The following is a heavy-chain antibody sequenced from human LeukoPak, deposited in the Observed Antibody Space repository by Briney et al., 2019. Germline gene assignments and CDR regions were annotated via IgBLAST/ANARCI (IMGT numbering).Heavy chain of an antibody. Sequence: ASVKVSCKASGYTFTSYYMHWVRQAPGQGLEWMGWINPNSGGTNYAQKFQGRVTMTRDTSISTAYMELSRLRSDDTAVYYCARGRITGTFHYFDYWGQGTLVTVSS. J-gene: IGHJ4*02. V-gene: IGHV1-2*02. CDR2: INPNSGGT. D-gene: IGHD1-20*01. CDR1: GYTFTSYY. CDR3: ARGRITGTFHYFDY.